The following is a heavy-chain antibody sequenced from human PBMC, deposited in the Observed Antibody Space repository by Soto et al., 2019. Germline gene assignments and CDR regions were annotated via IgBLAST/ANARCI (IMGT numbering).Heavy chain of an antibody. Sequence: GASVKVSCKASGYTFTSYGISWVRQAPGQGLEWMGWISAYNGNTNYAQKPQGRVTMTTDTSTSTAYMELRSLRSDDTAVYYCARDPYSSGWWTQALASSFYYGMDVWGQGTTVTVSS. CDR2: ISAYNGNT. CDR1: GYTFTSYG. J-gene: IGHJ6*02. V-gene: IGHV1-18*01. D-gene: IGHD6-19*01. CDR3: ARDPYSSGWWTQALASSFYYGMDV.